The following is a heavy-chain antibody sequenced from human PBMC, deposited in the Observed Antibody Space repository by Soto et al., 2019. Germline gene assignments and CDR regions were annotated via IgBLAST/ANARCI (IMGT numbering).Heavy chain of an antibody. V-gene: IGHV1-69*13. J-gene: IGHJ6*02. Sequence: SVKVSCKASGGTFSSYAISWVRQAPGQGLEWMGGIIPIFGTANYAQKFQGRVTITADESTSTAYMELSSLRSEDTAVYCCARDRGPTIFGVVSHRGYYYGMDVWGQGTTVTVSS. CDR3: ARDRGPTIFGVVSHRGYYYGMDV. CDR1: GGTFSSYA. D-gene: IGHD3-3*01. CDR2: IIPIFGTA.